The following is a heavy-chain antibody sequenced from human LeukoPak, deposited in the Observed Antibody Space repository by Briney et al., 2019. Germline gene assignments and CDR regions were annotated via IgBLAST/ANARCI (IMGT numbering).Heavy chain of an antibody. D-gene: IGHD6-19*01. V-gene: IGHV1-18*01. CDR1: GFTFTSYG. Sequence: GASMKVSCKASGFTFTSYGFSWVRQAPEQGLEWMGWVSANNGNTIYAQKLQGRVTMTTDTSSTTAYMELRSLRSDDTAVYYCARGSGYSSGWYITAEYFQHWGQGTLVTVSS. J-gene: IGHJ1*01. CDR2: VSANNGNT. CDR3: ARGSGYSSGWYITAEYFQH.